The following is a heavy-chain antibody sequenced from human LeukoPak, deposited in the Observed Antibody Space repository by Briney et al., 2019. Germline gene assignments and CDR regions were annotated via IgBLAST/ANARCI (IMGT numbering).Heavy chain of an antibody. CDR3: ARGYIGNSGRYYYYYMDV. Sequence: SETLSLTCAVSDYSISSGYHWGWIRQPPEKGLEWIGSISRSGSTYYSLSLKGRVTMSVDSSKNEFSLNLSSVTAADTAVYYCARGYIGNSGRYYYYYMDVWGKGTTVTVSS. CDR2: ISRSGST. V-gene: IGHV4-38-2*01. D-gene: IGHD1-26*01. J-gene: IGHJ6*03. CDR1: DYSISSGYH.